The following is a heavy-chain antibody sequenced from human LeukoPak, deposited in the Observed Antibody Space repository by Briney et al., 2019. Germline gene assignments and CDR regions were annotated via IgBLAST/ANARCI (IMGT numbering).Heavy chain of an antibody. V-gene: IGHV4-38-2*01. CDR1: GYSISSGYY. Sequence: SETLSLTCAVSGYSISSGYYWGWIRQPPGKGLEWIGSIYYSGSTNYNPSLKSRVTISVDTSKNQFSPKLSSVTAADTAVYYCARPTGARRSRINWFDPWGQGTLVTVSS. CDR3: ARPTGARRSRINWFDP. D-gene: IGHD2/OR15-2a*01. J-gene: IGHJ5*02. CDR2: IYYSGST.